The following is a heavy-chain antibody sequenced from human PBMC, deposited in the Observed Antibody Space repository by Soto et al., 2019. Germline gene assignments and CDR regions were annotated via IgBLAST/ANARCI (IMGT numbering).Heavy chain of an antibody. V-gene: IGHV3-30*18. CDR2: ISYDESKK. CDR1: GFTFSPYG. J-gene: IGHJ4*02. D-gene: IGHD5-18*01. Sequence: QVQLVESGGGVVQPGRSLRLSCAASGFTFSPYGIHWVRQAPGKGLEWVSLISYDESKKFYAESVKGRFTISRDNSKNTVYLQMNSLRGEDTAVYSCAKDYYRGYSYAHDYWGQGTLVTVSS. CDR3: AKDYYRGYSYAHDY.